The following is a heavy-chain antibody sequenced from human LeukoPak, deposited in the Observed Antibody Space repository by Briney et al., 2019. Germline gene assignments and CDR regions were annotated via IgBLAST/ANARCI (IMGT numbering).Heavy chain of an antibody. CDR1: GFTFSDYY. CDR2: ISSSGSTI. Sequence: PGGFLRLSCAASGFTFSDYYMNWIRQAPGKGLEWLSYISSSGSTIYSADSVKGRFTISRDNAKSSLYLQMNSLRAEDTAVYYCAYDSSGYYDYWGQGTLVTVSS. V-gene: IGHV3-11*01. D-gene: IGHD3-22*01. J-gene: IGHJ4*02. CDR3: AYDSSGYYDY.